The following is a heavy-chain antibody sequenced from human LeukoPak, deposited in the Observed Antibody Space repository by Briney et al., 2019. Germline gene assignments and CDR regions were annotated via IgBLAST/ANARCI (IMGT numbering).Heavy chain of an antibody. CDR2: IYTSGST. CDR1: GGSISSYH. D-gene: IGHD3-22*01. V-gene: IGHV4-4*07. CDR3: ARDKSHYYETNWFDP. Sequence: SETLSLTCTVSGGSISSYHWSWIRQPAGKGLEWIGRIYTSGSTNYNPSLKSRVTMSVDTSKNQFSLKLSSVTAADTAVYYCARDKSHYYETNWFDPWGQGTLVTVSS. J-gene: IGHJ5*02.